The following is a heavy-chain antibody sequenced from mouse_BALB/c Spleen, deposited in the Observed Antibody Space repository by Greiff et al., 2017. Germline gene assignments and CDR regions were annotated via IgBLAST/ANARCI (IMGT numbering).Heavy chain of an antibody. V-gene: IGHV1-54*01. CDR1: GYAFTNYL. Sequence: VQLQQSGAELVRPGTSVKVSCKASGYAFTNYLIEWVKQRPGQGLEWIGVINPGSGGTNYNEKFKGKATLTVDTSSSTAYVDLSSLTSEDSAVYYCASYYGNYEAMDYWGQGTSVTVSS. D-gene: IGHD2-1*01. CDR2: INPGSGGT. CDR3: ASYYGNYEAMDY. J-gene: IGHJ4*01.